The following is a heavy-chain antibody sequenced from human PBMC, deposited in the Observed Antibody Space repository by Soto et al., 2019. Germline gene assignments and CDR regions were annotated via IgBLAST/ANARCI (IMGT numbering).Heavy chain of an antibody. CDR3: AKDERDSSRYYYYYDYGMDV. CDR2: ISWDGGST. CDR1: GFTFDDYA. D-gene: IGHD3-22*01. Sequence: GGSLSLSCAASGFTFDDYAMHWVRLAPGKGLEGVSHISWDGGSTYYADSVKGRITISRDNSKNSPYLQMNSPRAEDTAFYYCAKDERDSSRYYYYYDYGMDVSGQGTTVTV. J-gene: IGHJ6*02. V-gene: IGHV3-43D*04.